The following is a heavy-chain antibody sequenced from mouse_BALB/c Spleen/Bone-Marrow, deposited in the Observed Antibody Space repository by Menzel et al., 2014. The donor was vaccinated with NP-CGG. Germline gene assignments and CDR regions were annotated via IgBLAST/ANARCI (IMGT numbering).Heavy chain of an antibody. J-gene: IGHJ2*01. Sequence: VQLKESGAELVKPGASVKISCKASGYTFTDYNMDWVKQSLGKSLEWIGDINPNYDSTSYNQKFKGKATLTVDKSSSTAYMELRSLTSEDTAVYYCARRDGYDSYFDYWGQGTTLTVSS. V-gene: IGHV1-18*01. CDR3: ARRDGYDSYFDY. CDR1: GYTFTDYN. D-gene: IGHD2-2*01. CDR2: INPNYDST.